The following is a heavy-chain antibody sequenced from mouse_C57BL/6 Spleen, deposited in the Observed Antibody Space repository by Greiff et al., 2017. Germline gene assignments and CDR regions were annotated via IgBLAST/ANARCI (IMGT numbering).Heavy chain of an antibody. D-gene: IGHD1-1*02. Sequence: VQLQQSGPELVKPGDSVKISCKASGYSFTGYFMNWVMQSHGKSLAWIGRINPYNGDTFYNQKFKGKATLTVDKSSSTAHMELRSLTSEDSAVYYCARGYYAYAMDYWGQGTSVTVSS. J-gene: IGHJ4*01. CDR1: GYSFTGYF. CDR2: INPYNGDT. V-gene: IGHV1-20*01. CDR3: ARGYYAYAMDY.